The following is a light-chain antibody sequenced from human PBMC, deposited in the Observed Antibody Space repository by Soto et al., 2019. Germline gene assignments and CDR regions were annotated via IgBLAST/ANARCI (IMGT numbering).Light chain of an antibody. CDR3: QSYDSSLSVV. Sequence: QSVLTQPPSVSGAPGQRVTISCTGSSSNIGAGYDLHWYQQLPGTAPKLLIYGNNNRPSWVPDRFSGSKSGTSASLAITGLQAEDEADYYCQSYDSSLSVVFGGGTKLTVL. V-gene: IGLV1-40*01. CDR2: GNN. J-gene: IGLJ2*01. CDR1: SSNIGAGYD.